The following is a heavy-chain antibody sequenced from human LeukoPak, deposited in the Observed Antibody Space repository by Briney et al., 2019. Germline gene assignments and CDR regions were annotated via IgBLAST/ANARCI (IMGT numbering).Heavy chain of an antibody. D-gene: IGHD2-21*02. J-gene: IGHJ4*02. CDR1: GYSISSGYY. V-gene: IGHV4-38-2*02. Sequence: KPSETLSLTCTVSGYSISSGYYWGWIRQPPGKGLEWIGSIYHSGSTYYNPSLKSRVTISVDTSKNQFSLKLSSVTAADTAVYYCAREAYCGGDCYSGFDYWGQGTLVTVSS. CDR2: IYHSGST. CDR3: AREAYCGGDCYSGFDY.